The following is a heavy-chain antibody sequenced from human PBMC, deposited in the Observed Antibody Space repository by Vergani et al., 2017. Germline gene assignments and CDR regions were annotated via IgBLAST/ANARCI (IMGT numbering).Heavy chain of an antibody. J-gene: IGHJ6*03. Sequence: QVQLQQWGAGLLKPSETLSLTCAVYGGSFSGYYWSWIRQPPGKGLEWIGEINHSGSTNYNPSLKSRVTISVDTSKNQFSLKLSSVTAADTAVYYCAREWRVTTYYYYYMDGWGKGTTVTVSS. CDR3: AREWRVTTYYYYYMDG. D-gene: IGHD4-11*01. V-gene: IGHV4-34*01. CDR1: GGSFSGYY. CDR2: INHSGST.